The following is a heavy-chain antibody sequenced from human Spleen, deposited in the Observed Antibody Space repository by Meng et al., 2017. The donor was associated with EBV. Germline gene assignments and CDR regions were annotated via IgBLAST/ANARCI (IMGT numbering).Heavy chain of an antibody. CDR1: GGTFRDYG. D-gene: IGHD2-2*01. CDR3: ASPKIGYCSSTSCHFDY. CDR2: IIPIFGTA. J-gene: IGHJ4*02. Sequence: QVQLVQSGAEAKKPXASVKVXCTSSGGTFRDYGISGVRQVRGQGLEWMGGIIPIFGTANYAQKLQGRVTITVVKSTSTAYMELSSLRSEDTAVYYCASPKIGYCSSTSCHFDYGGQGTLGTVSS. V-gene: IGHV1-69*06.